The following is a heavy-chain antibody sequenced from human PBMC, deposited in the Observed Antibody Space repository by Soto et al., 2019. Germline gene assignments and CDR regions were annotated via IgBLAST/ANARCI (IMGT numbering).Heavy chain of an antibody. V-gene: IGHV4-30-4*01. D-gene: IGHD5-12*01. Sequence: QVQLQESGPGLVKPSQTLSLTCTVSGGSISSGDYYWSWIRQPPGKGLEWIGYIYYSGSTYYNPSLKSRVTLSVDTSKNQFSLKLSSVTAADTAVYYCARVSPMDSGYGVAFDIWGQGTMVTVSS. J-gene: IGHJ3*02. CDR3: ARVSPMDSGYGVAFDI. CDR2: IYYSGST. CDR1: GGSISSGDYY.